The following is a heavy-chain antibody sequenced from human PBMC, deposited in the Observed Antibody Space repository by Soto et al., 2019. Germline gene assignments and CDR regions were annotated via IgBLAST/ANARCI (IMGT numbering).Heavy chain of an antibody. CDR2: INPNSGGT. CDR1: GYTFTGYY. V-gene: IGHV1-2*04. CDR3: ARDSYYGSGKAYMDV. D-gene: IGHD3-10*01. Sequence: GASVKVSCKASGYTFTGYYMHWVRQAPGQGLEWMGWINPNSGGTNYAQKFQGWVTMTRDTSISTAYMELSRLRSDDTAVNYCARDSYYGSGKAYMDVWGQGTTVTVSS. J-gene: IGHJ6*02.